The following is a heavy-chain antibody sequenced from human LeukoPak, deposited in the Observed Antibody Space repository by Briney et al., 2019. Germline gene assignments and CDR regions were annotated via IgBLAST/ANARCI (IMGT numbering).Heavy chain of an antibody. Sequence: PGGSLRLSCAASGFTVSSNYMSWVRQAPGKGLEWVSVIYSGGSTYYADSVKGRFTISRDNSKNTLYLQMNSLRAEDTAVYYCARRDSSSWYGNWFDPWGQGTLVTVSS. D-gene: IGHD6-13*01. V-gene: IGHV3-66*04. CDR3: ARRDSSSWYGNWFDP. J-gene: IGHJ5*02. CDR2: IYSGGST. CDR1: GFTVSSNY.